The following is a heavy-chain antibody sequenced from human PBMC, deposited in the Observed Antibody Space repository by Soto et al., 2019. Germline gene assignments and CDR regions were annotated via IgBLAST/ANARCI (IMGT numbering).Heavy chain of an antibody. CDR3: ARDKARLKLGGNYYYILDV. D-gene: IGHD6-25*01. J-gene: IGHJ6*02. CDR1: GGTFSTSA. Sequence: QVQLEQSGAEVKQPGSSVRVSCKASGGTFSTSAISWVRQAPGQGLEWMGGIIPIFRTPDYAQKFQGRVTVSADESTSTAYMALNGLRSHDTAVYYCARDKARLKLGGNYYYILDVWGQGTTVTVSS. V-gene: IGHV1-69*12. CDR2: IIPIFRTP.